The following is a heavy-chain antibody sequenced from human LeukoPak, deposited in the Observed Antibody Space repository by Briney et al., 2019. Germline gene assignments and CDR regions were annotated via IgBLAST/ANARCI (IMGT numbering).Heavy chain of an antibody. D-gene: IGHD4-17*01. CDR3: ARGKSYYGDYLISQTGYYYGMDV. J-gene: IGHJ6*02. CDR2: IYYSGST. V-gene: IGHV4-59*01. CDR1: GGSIGSYY. Sequence: SETLSLTCTVSGGSIGSYYWSWIRQPPGKGLEWIGYIYYSGSTNYNPSLKSRVTISVDTSKNQFSLKLSSVTAADTAVYYCARGKSYYGDYLISQTGYYYGMDVWGQGTTVTVSS.